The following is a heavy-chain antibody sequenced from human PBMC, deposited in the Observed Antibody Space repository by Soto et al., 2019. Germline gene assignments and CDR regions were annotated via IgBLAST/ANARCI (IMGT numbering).Heavy chain of an antibody. D-gene: IGHD2-15*01. J-gene: IGHJ3*02. Sequence: PGGSLRLSCAASGFPFTTYWMSWVRQAPGMGLEWVAKINQDGSEEYYVDSVKGRFTISRDNAKNSLYLQMNSLRAEDTALYYCAKALGGGTLNPFDIWGQGTMVTVSS. CDR2: INQDGSEE. CDR1: GFPFTTYW. CDR3: AKALGGGTLNPFDI. V-gene: IGHV3-7*03.